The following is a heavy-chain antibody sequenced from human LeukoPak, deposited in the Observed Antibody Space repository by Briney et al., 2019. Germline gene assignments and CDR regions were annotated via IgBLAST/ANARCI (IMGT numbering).Heavy chain of an antibody. CDR2: IYHSGST. Sequence: SETLSLTCTVSGYSISSGYYWGWIRQPPGKGLEWIGSIYHSGSTYYNPSLKSRVTISVDTSKNQFSLKLSSVTAADTAVYYCAREGYYYGSGSYYLYYYYMDVWGKGTTVTISS. J-gene: IGHJ6*03. D-gene: IGHD3-10*01. V-gene: IGHV4-38-2*02. CDR3: AREGYYYGSGSYYLYYYYMDV. CDR1: GYSISSGYY.